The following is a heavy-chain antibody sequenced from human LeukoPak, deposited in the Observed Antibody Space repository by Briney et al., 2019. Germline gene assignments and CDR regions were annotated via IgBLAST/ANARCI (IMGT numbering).Heavy chain of an antibody. V-gene: IGHV4-4*07. CDR1: GSSISSYH. CDR2: LSASGST. J-gene: IGHJ5*02. Sequence: SETLSLTCTVSGSSISSYHWTWIRQPAGKGLEWIGRLSASGSTNFNPSLKSRVTISVDKSKKQFSLKVSSVTAADTAVYHCARDADGAAQFDPWGQGTLVTVSS. D-gene: IGHD6-13*01. CDR3: ARDADGAAQFDP.